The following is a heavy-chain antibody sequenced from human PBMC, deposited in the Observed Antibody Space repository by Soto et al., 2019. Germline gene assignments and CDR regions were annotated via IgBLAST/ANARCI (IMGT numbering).Heavy chain of an antibody. Sequence: EEQLVQSGGGLVQPGGSLRLSCAASGFSFSSYDLFWVRQAPGKGLEYVSAVSRNGINTYYANSVKGRFTISRDNSKNIMYLQMGTLRAEDMAVYYCGITYYDFDVWGKGTTVIVSS. D-gene: IGHD3-3*01. CDR2: VSRNGINT. CDR1: GFSFSSYD. V-gene: IGHV3-64*01. J-gene: IGHJ6*04. CDR3: GITYYDFDV.